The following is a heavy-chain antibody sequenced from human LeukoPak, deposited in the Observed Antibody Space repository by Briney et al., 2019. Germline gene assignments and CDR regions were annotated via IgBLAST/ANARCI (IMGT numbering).Heavy chain of an antibody. J-gene: IGHJ4*02. D-gene: IGHD5-24*01. CDR1: GFTFSTYA. V-gene: IGHV3-30*04. CDR3: VRGATLGGYNLIDD. Sequence: GGSLRLSCAASGFTFSTYAMHWVRQAPGKGLEWVAVILSDGSIQNSADSVRGRFIISRDNSKNTLFLQMNSLRKDDTGVYYCVRGATLGGYNLIDDWGQGTLVTVSS. CDR2: ILSDGSIQ.